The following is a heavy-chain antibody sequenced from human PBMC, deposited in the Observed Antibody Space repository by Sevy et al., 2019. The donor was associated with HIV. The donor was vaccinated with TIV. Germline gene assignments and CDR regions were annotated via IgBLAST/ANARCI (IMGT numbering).Heavy chain of an antibody. CDR2: ISSRSSYT. CDR3: ARDRIAAADHYFDY. J-gene: IGHJ4*02. CDR1: GFTFSGYY. Sequence: GGSLRLSCAASGFTFSGYYMSWIRQAPGKGLEWVSYISSRSSYTKYADSVRGRFTISRDNAKNSLYLQMNSLRAEDTAVYYCARDRIAAADHYFDYWGQGSLVTVSS. D-gene: IGHD6-13*01. V-gene: IGHV3-11*06.